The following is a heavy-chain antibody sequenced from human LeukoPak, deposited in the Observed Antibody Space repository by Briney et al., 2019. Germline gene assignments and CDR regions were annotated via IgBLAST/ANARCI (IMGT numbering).Heavy chain of an antibody. CDR1: GFTFSSYG. Sequence: GGSLRLSCAASGFTFSSYGMHWVRQAPGKGLEWVAVIWYDGSNKYYADSVKGRFTISRDNSKNTLYLQMNSLRAEDTAVYYCARDRGSSWYQIYYYYGMDVRGQGTTVTVSS. CDR2: IWYDGSNK. J-gene: IGHJ6*02. CDR3: ARDRGSSWYQIYYYYGMDV. V-gene: IGHV3-33*01. D-gene: IGHD6-13*01.